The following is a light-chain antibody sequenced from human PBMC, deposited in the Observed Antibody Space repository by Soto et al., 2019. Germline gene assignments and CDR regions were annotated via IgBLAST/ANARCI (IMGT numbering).Light chain of an antibody. CDR1: QSVSSY. CDR2: DAS. V-gene: IGKV3-11*01. CDR3: QQRSSWPRT. J-gene: IGKJ1*01. Sequence: EIVLTQSPATLSLSPGERATLSCRASQSVSSYLAWYQQKPGQVPRLVIYDASNRATGIPGRFSGSGSGTDFTLTISSLEPGDFGVYYCQQRSSWPRTFGQGTKVEIK.